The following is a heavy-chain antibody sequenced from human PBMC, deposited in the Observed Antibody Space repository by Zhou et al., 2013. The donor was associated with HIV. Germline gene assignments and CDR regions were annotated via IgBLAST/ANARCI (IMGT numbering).Heavy chain of an antibody. Sequence: QVQLVQSGTEVKKSGASVKVSCKASGFTFTGYYIHWLRQATGQGLEWMGWMNPRSGNTGYAQKFQGRVTITRNTSINTAYMELSSLRSEDTGVYYCARHRRYGDNSYAFDIWAKGQWSPSLQ. CDR3: ARHRRYGDNSYAFDI. V-gene: IGHV1-8*03. CDR1: GFTFTGYY. D-gene: IGHD2-21*01. CDR2: MNPRSGNT. J-gene: IGHJ3*02.